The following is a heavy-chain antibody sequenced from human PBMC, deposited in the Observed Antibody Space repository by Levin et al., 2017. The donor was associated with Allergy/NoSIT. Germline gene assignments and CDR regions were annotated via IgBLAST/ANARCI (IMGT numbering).Heavy chain of an antibody. CDR3: AKDRSGSWTLDY. V-gene: IGHV3-30*18. D-gene: IGHD6-13*01. CDR1: GFTFSSHA. Sequence: GESLKISCAVSGFTFSSHAMHWVRQAPGKGLEWVAVISHDGNNKKYADSVKGRFTISRDDSKNTLYLQMNSLRTEDTAVYYCAKDRSGSWTLDYWGQGTLVAVSS. CDR2: ISHDGNNK. J-gene: IGHJ4*02.